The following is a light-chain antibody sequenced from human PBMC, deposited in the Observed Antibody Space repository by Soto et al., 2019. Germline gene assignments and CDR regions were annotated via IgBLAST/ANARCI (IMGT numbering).Light chain of an antibody. V-gene: IGLV2-23*01. CDR1: RSDVGSYNL. CDR2: EGS. J-gene: IGLJ2*01. CDR3: CSYAGSVV. Sequence: QSVLTQPASVSGSPGQSITISCTETRSDVGSYNLVSGYQQHPGKAPKPRIYEGSKRPSGVSNRFSGSKSGNTASLTISGLQAEDEADYYCCSYAGSVVFGGGTKLTVL.